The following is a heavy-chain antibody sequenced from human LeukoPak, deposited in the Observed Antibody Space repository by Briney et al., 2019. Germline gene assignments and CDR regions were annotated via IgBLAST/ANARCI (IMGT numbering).Heavy chain of an antibody. V-gene: IGHV3-21*01. CDR2: ISSSSSYI. J-gene: IGHJ3*02. D-gene: IGHD3-10*01. CDR1: GFTFSSYS. CDR3: ARVETLRYGSGSYYAFDI. Sequence: GGSLRLSCAASGFTFSSYSMNWVRQAPGKGLEWVSSISSSSSYIYYADSVKGRFTISRDNAKNSLYLQMNSLRAEDTAVYYCARVETLRYGSGSYYAFDIWGQGPMVTVSS.